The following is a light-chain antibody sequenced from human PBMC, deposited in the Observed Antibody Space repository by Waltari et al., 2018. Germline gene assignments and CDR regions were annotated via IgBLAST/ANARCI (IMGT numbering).Light chain of an antibody. V-gene: IGKV3-20*01. CDR2: GAS. CDR3: QQYDISPLT. CDR1: QTVRTTY. J-gene: IGKJ4*01. Sequence: EIVLTQSPVTLSLSPGERAILSSLASQTVRTTYLAWYQQKPGQAPTLLIYGASSRATGIPDRFSGSGSGTDFSLTISSLEPEDFAVYYCQQYDISPLTFGGGTKVEIK.